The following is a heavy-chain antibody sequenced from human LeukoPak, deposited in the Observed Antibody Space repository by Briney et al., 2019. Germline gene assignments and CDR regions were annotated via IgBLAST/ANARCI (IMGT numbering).Heavy chain of an antibody. D-gene: IGHD3-3*01. J-gene: IGHJ4*02. CDR1: GFSFDNYA. Sequence: GRSLRLSWAVSGFSFDNYATHWVRQAPGKGLEWVSGINWNGDIIGYADSVKGRFTISRDNAKNSLYLQMSSLRAEDTAFYYSAKNGVSVLGVLISFFFCGQGALVTVSS. CDR2: INWNGDII. CDR3: AKNGVSVLGVLISFFF. V-gene: IGHV3-9*01.